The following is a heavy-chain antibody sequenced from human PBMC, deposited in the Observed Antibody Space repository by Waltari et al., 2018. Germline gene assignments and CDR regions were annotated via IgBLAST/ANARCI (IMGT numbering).Heavy chain of an antibody. CDR2: IYYSGST. V-gene: IGHV4-30-4*08. Sequence: QVQLQESGPGLVKPSQTLSLTCTVSGGSISSGDYYWSWIRQPQGKGLEWIGYIYYSGSTYYNPSLKSRVTISVDTSKNQFSLKLSSVTAADTAVYYCARLLRYFDWAHRGFDYWGQGTLVTVSS. D-gene: IGHD3-9*01. J-gene: IGHJ4*02. CDR1: GGSISSGDYY. CDR3: ARLLRYFDWAHRGFDY.